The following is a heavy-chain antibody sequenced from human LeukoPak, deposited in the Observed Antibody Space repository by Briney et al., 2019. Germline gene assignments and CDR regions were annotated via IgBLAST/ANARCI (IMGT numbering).Heavy chain of an antibody. J-gene: IGHJ4*02. D-gene: IGHD3-10*01. CDR3: AKDRGVTKVFDY. Sequence: PGGSLRLSCAASGFTFSSYGMHWVRQAPGKGLEWVAFIRYDGSNKYYADSVKGRFTISRDNSKNTLYLQMNSLRAEDTAVYYCAKDRGVTKVFDYWGQGTLVTVSS. CDR2: IRYDGSNK. CDR1: GFTFSSYG. V-gene: IGHV3-30*02.